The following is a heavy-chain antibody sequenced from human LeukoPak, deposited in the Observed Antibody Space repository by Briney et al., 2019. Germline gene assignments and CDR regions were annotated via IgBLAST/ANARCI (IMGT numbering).Heavy chain of an antibody. CDR3: ASGALMVRGFGDPSDAFDI. CDR2: ISSSSSTI. D-gene: IGHD3-10*01. Sequence: GGSLRLSCAASGFTFSSYSMNWVRQAPGKGLEWVSYISSSSSTIYYADSVKGRFTISRDNAKNSLYLQMNSLRAEDTAVYYCASGALMVRGFGDPSDAFDIWGQGTMVTVSS. CDR1: GFTFSSYS. J-gene: IGHJ3*02. V-gene: IGHV3-48*01.